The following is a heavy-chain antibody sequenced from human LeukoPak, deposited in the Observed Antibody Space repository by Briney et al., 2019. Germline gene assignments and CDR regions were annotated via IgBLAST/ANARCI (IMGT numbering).Heavy chain of an antibody. CDR1: GFTFSDYW. V-gene: IGHV3-7*04. CDR2: IKQDGSEN. J-gene: IGHJ5*02. Sequence: GGSLRLSRAASGFTFSDYWMSWVRQAPGKGLEWVANIKQDGSENYYVDSVKGRFTISRDSAKNSLYLQMNSLRPEDTAVYYCARAASYYYGSGIRYYWFDPWGQGTLVTVSS. CDR3: ARAASYYYGSGIRYYWFDP. D-gene: IGHD3-10*01.